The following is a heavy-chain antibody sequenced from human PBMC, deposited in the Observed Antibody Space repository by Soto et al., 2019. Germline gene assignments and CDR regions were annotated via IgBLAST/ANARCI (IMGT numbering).Heavy chain of an antibody. J-gene: IGHJ4*02. Sequence: PSETLSLTCAVSGGSISSSNWWSWVRQPPGKGLEWIGEIYHSGSTNYNPSLKSRVTISVDKSKNQFSLKLSSVTAADTAVYYCATFYGDYPYYFDYWGQGTLVTVSS. CDR3: ATFYGDYPYYFDY. D-gene: IGHD4-17*01. CDR1: GGSISSSNW. V-gene: IGHV4-4*02. CDR2: IYHSGST.